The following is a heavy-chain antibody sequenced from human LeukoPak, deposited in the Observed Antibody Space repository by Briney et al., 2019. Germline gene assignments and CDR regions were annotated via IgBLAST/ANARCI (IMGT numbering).Heavy chain of an antibody. CDR3: AFYGSGGVY. J-gene: IGHJ4*02. D-gene: IGHD3-10*01. CDR1: GFTFSNYA. V-gene: IGHV3-23*01. CDR2: ISSSGGTT. Sequence: GGSLRLSCAASGFTFSNYAMTWVRQAPGKGLEWVSSISSSGGTTYYADSVKGRFTISRDNSKNTQSVLMNSLRAEDTAVYYCAFYGSGGVYWGQGTLVTFSS.